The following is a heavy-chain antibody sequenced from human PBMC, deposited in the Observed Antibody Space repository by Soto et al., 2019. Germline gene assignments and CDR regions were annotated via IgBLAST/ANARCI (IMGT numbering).Heavy chain of an antibody. Sequence: GGSLRLSCAASGFTFSNAWMNWVRQAPGKGLEWVGRIKSKTDGGTTDYAAPVKGRFTISRDDSKNTLYLQMNSLKTEDTAVYYCTTDCLSTSCFHYYYYGMDVWGQGTTVTVSS. V-gene: IGHV3-15*07. CDR1: GFTFSNAW. D-gene: IGHD2-2*01. CDR3: TTDCLSTSCFHYYYYGMDV. J-gene: IGHJ6*02. CDR2: IKSKTDGGTT.